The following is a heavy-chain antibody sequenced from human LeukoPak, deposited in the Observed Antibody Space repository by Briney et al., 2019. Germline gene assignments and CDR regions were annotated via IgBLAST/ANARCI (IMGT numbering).Heavy chain of an antibody. Sequence: SVKVSCKASGGTFSSYAISWVRQAPGQGREWMGGIIPIFGTANYAQKFQGRVTITADESTSTAYMELSSLRSEDTAVYYCARGLGIAAMSYFDYWGQGTLVTVSS. CDR2: IIPIFGTA. V-gene: IGHV1-69*01. CDR1: GGTFSSYA. CDR3: ARGLGIAAMSYFDY. J-gene: IGHJ4*02. D-gene: IGHD2-2*01.